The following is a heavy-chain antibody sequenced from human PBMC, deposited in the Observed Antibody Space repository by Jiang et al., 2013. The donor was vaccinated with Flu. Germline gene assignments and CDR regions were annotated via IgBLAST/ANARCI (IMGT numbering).Heavy chain of an antibody. V-gene: IGHV3-49*03. CDR1: GFTFGDYG. CDR2: IGSKLYGARR. Sequence: VQLLESGGGLVQPGRSLSLSCIGSGFTFGDYGLNWFRQAPGKGLEWVGFIGSKLYGARRKYAASVRGRFTISRDDSKSVAYLQMSSLKSEDTAVYYCTRDLVRDVILIPATSFDHWGQGALVTVSS. J-gene: IGHJ4*02. D-gene: IGHD2-2*01. CDR3: TRDLVRDVILIPATSFDH.